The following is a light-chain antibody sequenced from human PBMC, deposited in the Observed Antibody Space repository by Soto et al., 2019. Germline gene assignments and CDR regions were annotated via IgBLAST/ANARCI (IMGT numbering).Light chain of an antibody. CDR2: EVS. Sequence: QSALTQPASVSGSPGQSIAISCTGISTDVGGYNYVSWYQQHPGKAPKLMIYEVSNRPSGVSNRFSGAKSGNTASLTISGLQAEDEADYYCSSYTSDSTLVFGGGTKLTVL. J-gene: IGLJ3*02. CDR1: STDVGGYNY. CDR3: SSYTSDSTLV. V-gene: IGLV2-14*01.